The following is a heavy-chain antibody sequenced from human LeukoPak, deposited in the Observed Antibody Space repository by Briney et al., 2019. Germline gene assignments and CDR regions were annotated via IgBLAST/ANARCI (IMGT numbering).Heavy chain of an antibody. D-gene: IGHD6-25*01. Sequence: SETLSLTCVVYGGSFSGYYWSWIRQPPGKGLEWIGEINHSGGTNYNPSPKSRVTMSVDTSKKQFSLKLSSVTAADTAVYYCARLKVPYTSGLAPWGQGTLVTVSS. J-gene: IGHJ5*02. V-gene: IGHV4-34*01. CDR3: ARLKVPYTSGLAP. CDR1: GGSFSGYY. CDR2: INHSGGT.